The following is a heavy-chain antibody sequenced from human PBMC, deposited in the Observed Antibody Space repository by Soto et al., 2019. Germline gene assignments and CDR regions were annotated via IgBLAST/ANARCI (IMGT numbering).Heavy chain of an antibody. CDR3: ARARYSSSWIRHFDY. D-gene: IGHD6-13*01. CDR1: GGSVSSGSYY. Sequence: QVQLQESGPGLVKPSETLSLTCTVSGGSVSSGSYYWSWIRQPPGKGLEWIGYIYYSGSTNYNPSLKSRVTIPVDTSKNQCSLKLSAVPAADTAVYYCARARYSSSWIRHFDYWGQGTLVTVSS. V-gene: IGHV4-61*01. J-gene: IGHJ4*02. CDR2: IYYSGST.